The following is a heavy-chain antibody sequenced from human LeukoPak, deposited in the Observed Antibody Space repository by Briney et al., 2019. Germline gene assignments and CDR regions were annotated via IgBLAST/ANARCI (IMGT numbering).Heavy chain of an antibody. D-gene: IGHD2-15*01. Sequence: GGSLRLSCAASGFTVSSNYMSWIRQAPGKGLEWVSYISSSGSTIYYADSVKGRFTISRDNAKNSLYLQMNSLRAGDTAVYYCARDRPPVVIWGQGTLVTVSS. J-gene: IGHJ4*02. V-gene: IGHV3-11*01. CDR3: ARDRPPVVI. CDR1: GFTVSSNY. CDR2: ISSSGSTI.